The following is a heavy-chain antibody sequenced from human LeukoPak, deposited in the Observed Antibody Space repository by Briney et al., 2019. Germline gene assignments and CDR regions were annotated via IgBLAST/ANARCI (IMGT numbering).Heavy chain of an antibody. CDR1: GYTVTSYY. J-gene: IGHJ4*02. CDR2: LNPSGGSS. D-gene: IGHD3-3*01. CDR3: AKDLWSGIMGDY. Sequence: ASVKVSCKASGYTVTSYYMHWVRQAPGQGLEWMGILNPSGGSSSYAQKFQGRATLTRATSTSTVYMELSSLRSEDTAVYYCAKDLWSGIMGDYWGQGTLVTVSS. V-gene: IGHV1-46*01.